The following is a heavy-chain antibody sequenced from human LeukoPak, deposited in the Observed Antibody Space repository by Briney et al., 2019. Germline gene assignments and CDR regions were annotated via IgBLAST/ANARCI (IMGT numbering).Heavy chain of an antibody. CDR3: ARDEVFDY. CDR1: GYTFTGYY. Sequence: SVKVSCKASGYTFTGYYMHWVRQAPGQGLEWMGRIIPILGIANYAQKFQGRVTITADKSTSTAYMELSSLRSEDTAVYYCARDEVFDYWGQGTLVTVSS. CDR2: IIPILGIA. V-gene: IGHV1-69*04. J-gene: IGHJ4*02.